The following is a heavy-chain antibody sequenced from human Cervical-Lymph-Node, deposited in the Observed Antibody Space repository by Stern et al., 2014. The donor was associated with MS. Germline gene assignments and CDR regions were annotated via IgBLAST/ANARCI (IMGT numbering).Heavy chain of an antibody. CDR2: VIPILGLP. D-gene: IGHD2-15*01. Sequence: VQLVQSGAEVRKPGSSVNVSCKASGGGALSSSYAITWMRQAPGQGLEGMGRVIPILGLPNYAQKFKDRVTITADRSTTTAYMELNSLRSEDTAVYYCARGIVSNRAAATQHNLFDSWGQGTLVTVSS. V-gene: IGHV1-69*04. J-gene: IGHJ5*01. CDR3: ARGIVSNRAAATQHNLFDS. CDR1: GGGALSSSYA.